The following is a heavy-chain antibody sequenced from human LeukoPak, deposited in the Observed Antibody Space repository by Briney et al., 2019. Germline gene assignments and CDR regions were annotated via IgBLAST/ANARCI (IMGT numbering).Heavy chain of an antibody. CDR3: AREYNDFWSGYYSTYYFDY. J-gene: IGHJ4*02. Sequence: GASVKVSCKASGYTFTDYYMHWVRQAPGQGLEWMGWINPNSGGTNYAQKFQGRVTMTRDTSISTAYMELRSLRSDDTAVYYCAREYNDFWSGYYSTYYFDYWGQGTLVTVSS. CDR1: GYTFTDYY. CDR2: INPNSGGT. D-gene: IGHD3-3*01. V-gene: IGHV1-2*02.